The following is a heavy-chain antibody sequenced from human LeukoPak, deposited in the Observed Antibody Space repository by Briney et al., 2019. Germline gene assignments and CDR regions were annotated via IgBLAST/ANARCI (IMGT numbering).Heavy chain of an antibody. CDR3: AKVSWYYYGSGSYSWFDP. CDR2: ISGSGGST. D-gene: IGHD3-10*01. Sequence: TGGSLRLFCAASGFTFSSYAMSWVRQAPGKGLEWVSAISGSGGSTYYADSVKGRFTISRDNSKNTLYLQMNSLRAEDTAVYYCAKVSWYYYGSGSYSWFDPWGQGTLVTVSS. V-gene: IGHV3-23*01. J-gene: IGHJ5*02. CDR1: GFTFSSYA.